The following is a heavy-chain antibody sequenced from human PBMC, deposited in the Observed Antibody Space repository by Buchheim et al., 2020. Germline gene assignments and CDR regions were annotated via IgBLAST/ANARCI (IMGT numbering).Heavy chain of an antibody. D-gene: IGHD1-14*01. CDR3: ARDRVRGIFHYYYGMDV. CDR1: GGSISRSN. Sequence: QVQVQESGPGLVKPSGTLSLTCAVSGGSISRSNCCSWVRQPPGKGLEWVAVISYDGSNKYYADSVKGRFAISRDNSKNTLYLQMNSLRAEDTAVYYCARDRVRGIFHYYYGMDVWGQGTT. J-gene: IGHJ6*02. V-gene: IGHV3-30*09. CDR2: ISYDGSNK.